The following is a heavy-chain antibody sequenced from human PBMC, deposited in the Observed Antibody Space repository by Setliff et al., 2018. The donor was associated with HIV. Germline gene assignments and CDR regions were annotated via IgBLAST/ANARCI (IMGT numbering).Heavy chain of an antibody. D-gene: IGHD3-10*01. CDR2: IYDTGKI. J-gene: IGHJ4*02. V-gene: IGHV4-59*01. CDR1: GGSFSSYF. Sequence: SETLSLTCIVSGGSFSSYFWSWIRQSPGKGLEWIGNIYDTGKINYNPSLKGRVTMSIDMSKNQFSLKLSSVTAADTAVYYCARAVTMVRGVITPVPFDYWGQGTLVTVSS. CDR3: ARAVTMVRGVITPVPFDY.